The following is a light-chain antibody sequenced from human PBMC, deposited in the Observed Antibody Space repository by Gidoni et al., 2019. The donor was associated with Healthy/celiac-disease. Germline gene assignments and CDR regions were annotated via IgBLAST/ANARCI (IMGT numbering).Light chain of an antibody. V-gene: IGLV1-44*01. CDR1: SSNIGSNT. CDR3: AAWDDSLNGFVV. CDR2: SNN. J-gene: IGLJ2*01. Sequence: QSVLTPPPSASGTPVQRVTISCSGSSSNIGSNTVNWYQQLPGTAPKLLIYSNNQRPSGVPDRFSGSKFGTSASLAISGLQSEDEADYYCAAWDDSLNGFVVFGGGTKLTVL.